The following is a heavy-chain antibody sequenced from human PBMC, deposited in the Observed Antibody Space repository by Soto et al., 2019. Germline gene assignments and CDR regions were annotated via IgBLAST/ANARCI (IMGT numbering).Heavy chain of an antibody. CDR2: INSDGSST. CDR3: AREGSGYDFDY. D-gene: IGHD5-12*01. CDR1: GFNFITYS. Sequence: PGGSLRLSCAASGFNFITYSLSWVRQAPGKGLVWVSRINSDGSSTSYADSVKGRFTISRDNAKNTLYLQMNSLRAEDTAVYYCAREGSGYDFDYWGQGTLVTVSS. V-gene: IGHV3-74*01. J-gene: IGHJ4*02.